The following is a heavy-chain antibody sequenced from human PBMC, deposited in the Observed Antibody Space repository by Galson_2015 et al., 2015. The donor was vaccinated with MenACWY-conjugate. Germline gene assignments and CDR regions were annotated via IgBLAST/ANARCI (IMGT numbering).Heavy chain of an antibody. CDR2: IIPILATA. CDR1: GYTFSSYI. D-gene: IGHD1-26*01. CDR3: ARSTTDSDAED. V-gene: IGHV1-69*08. J-gene: IGHJ4*02. Sequence: SVKVSCKASGYTFSSYIITWVRQAPGQGLEWMGRIIPILATADYAQRFQDRVTITAETSTKTAYMELTSLRSDDTAVYYCARSTTDSDAEDWGQGTLVIVSS.